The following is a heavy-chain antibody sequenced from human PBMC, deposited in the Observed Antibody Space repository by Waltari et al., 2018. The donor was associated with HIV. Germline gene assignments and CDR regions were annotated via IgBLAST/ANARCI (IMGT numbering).Heavy chain of an antibody. CDR1: GFTFSSYA. CDR2: ISYDGSNK. V-gene: IGHV3-30-3*01. D-gene: IGHD5-18*01. J-gene: IGHJ4*02. Sequence: QVQLVESGGGVVQPGRSLRLSCAASGFTFSSYAIHWVRQAPGKGVEWVAVISYDGSNKYYADSVKGRFTISRDNSKNALYLQRNSLRAEDTAVYYCARGGYGWLPDGYWGQGTLVTVSS. CDR3: ARGGYGWLPDGY.